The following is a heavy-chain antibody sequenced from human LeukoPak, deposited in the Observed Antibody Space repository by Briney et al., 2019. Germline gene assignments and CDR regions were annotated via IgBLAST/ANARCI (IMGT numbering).Heavy chain of an antibody. D-gene: IGHD3-22*01. V-gene: IGHV3-23*01. J-gene: IGHJ4*02. CDR1: GFTFSSYA. Sequence: GGSLRLSCAASGFTFSSYAMSWVRQAPGKGLEWVSTISGSGGSTYYADSVKGRFTISRDNSKNTLYLQMNSLRAEDTAVYYCAKAYYESTGYYGYWGQGTLVTVSS. CDR3: AKAYYESTGYYGY. CDR2: ISGSGGST.